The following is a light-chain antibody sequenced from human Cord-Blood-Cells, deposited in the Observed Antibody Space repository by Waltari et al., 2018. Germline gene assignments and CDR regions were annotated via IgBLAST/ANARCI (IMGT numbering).Light chain of an antibody. J-gene: IGKJ1*01. Sequence: DVVMTQSPPSLPVTLGQPASISCRSSQSLVHRDGNTYLNWFQQRPGQCPRRLIYKVSNRDSGLPDRLSGIGSGTDFTLKISRVEAEHVGVYYCMQGTHRPRTFGQGPKVEIK. CDR1: QSLVHRDGNTY. V-gene: IGKV2-30*02. CDR2: KVS. CDR3: MQGTHRPRT.